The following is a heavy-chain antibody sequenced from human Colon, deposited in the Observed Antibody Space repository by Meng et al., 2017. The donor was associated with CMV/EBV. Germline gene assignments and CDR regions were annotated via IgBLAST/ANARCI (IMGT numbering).Heavy chain of an antibody. Sequence: GGPLRLSCAASGSTFSSYNMNWVRQAPGKGLEWVSFISSSSQYIYYADSVKGRFTISRDNAKNSLYLQMNSLRAEDTAVYYCVRDLYPSIAVGPNFYNYAMDLWGQGTTVTVSS. V-gene: IGHV3-21*01. J-gene: IGHJ6*02. D-gene: IGHD6-6*01. CDR3: VRDLYPSIAVGPNFYNYAMDL. CDR1: GSTFSSYN. CDR2: ISSSSQYI.